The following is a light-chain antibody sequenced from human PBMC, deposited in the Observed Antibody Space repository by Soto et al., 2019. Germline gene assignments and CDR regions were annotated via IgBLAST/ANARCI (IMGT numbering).Light chain of an antibody. CDR1: QSISSNF. Sequence: IVLTQSPGTMSLSPGERFTLFCRASQSISSNFLAWYPQTTGQAPRILIYAASSRATGIPDRVSGSESGTDVTLTLGRLQPEDWSVYYCQQYGFSHFTFGPGTKVDIK. CDR3: QQYGFSHFT. V-gene: IGKV3-20*01. J-gene: IGKJ3*01. CDR2: AAS.